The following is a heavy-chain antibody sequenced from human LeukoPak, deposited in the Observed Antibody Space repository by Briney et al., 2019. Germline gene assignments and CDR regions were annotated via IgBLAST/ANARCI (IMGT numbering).Heavy chain of an antibody. D-gene: IGHD2-2*01. V-gene: IGHV1-69*13. CDR3: ARAVVVVPAVGPLSWFDP. J-gene: IGHJ5*02. CDR1: GGTFSSYA. Sequence: SVKVSCKASGGTFSSYAISWVRQAPGQGLEWMGGIIPIFGTANYAQKFQGRVTITADESTSTAYMELRSLRSEDTAVYYCARAVVVVPAVGPLSWFDPWGQGTLVTVSS. CDR2: IIPIFGTA.